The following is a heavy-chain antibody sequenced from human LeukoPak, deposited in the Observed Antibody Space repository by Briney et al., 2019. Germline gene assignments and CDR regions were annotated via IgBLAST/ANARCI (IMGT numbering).Heavy chain of an antibody. Sequence: PGGSLRLSCAASGFTFSSYEMNWVRQAPGKGLEWVSYISSSSSTIYYADSVKGRFTISRDNAKNSLYLQMNSLRDEDTAVYYCATFLWEGFDHWGQGTLVTVSS. CDR3: ATFLWEGFDH. J-gene: IGHJ4*02. V-gene: IGHV3-48*02. CDR2: ISSSSSTI. D-gene: IGHD1-26*01. CDR1: GFTFSSYE.